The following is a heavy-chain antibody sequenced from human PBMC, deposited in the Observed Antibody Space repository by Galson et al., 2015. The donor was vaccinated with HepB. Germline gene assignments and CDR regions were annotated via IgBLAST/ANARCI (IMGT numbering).Heavy chain of an antibody. V-gene: IGHV3-64D*06. D-gene: IGHD3-16*01. J-gene: IGHJ4*02. Sequence: SLRLSCAFSGFSFRTYAMFWVRQAPVKGLEYVSGISSDGTSTYYVDSVRGRFTISRDTSKNTMYLQMSSLRPEDTAVYYCVKDLGCVDDYWGQGTLVTVSS. CDR2: ISSDGTST. CDR3: VKDLGCVDDY. CDR1: GFSFRTYA.